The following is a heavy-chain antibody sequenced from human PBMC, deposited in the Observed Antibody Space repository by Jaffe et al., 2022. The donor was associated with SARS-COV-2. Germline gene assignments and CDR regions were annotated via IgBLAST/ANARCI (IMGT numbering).Heavy chain of an antibody. J-gene: IGHJ6*02. CDR2: MNPNSGYT. CDR3: ARRETIFGLRTGDLDLYYYVMDV. Sequence: QVQLVQSGAEVKKPGASVKVSCKASGYTFTSYDINWVRQAAGQGLEWMGWMNPNSGYTGFTQRFQGRVTMTRNTSISTAYMELSSLTSEDTAVYYCARRETIFGLRTGDLDLYYYVMDVWGQGTTVTVSS. CDR1: GYTFTSYD. V-gene: IGHV1-8*01. D-gene: IGHD3-3*01.